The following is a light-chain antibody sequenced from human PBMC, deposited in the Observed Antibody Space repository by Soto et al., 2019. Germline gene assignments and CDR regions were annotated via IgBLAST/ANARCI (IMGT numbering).Light chain of an antibody. CDR3: QQLNNYPIT. V-gene: IGKV1-9*01. CDR1: QAITTY. J-gene: IGKJ5*01. Sequence: SPSSLSASVGDTVTITCRASQAITTYLAWYQQNPGKAPKLLISAASTLQSGVPSRFSGSGSGTDFTLTISSLQPEDFATYYCQQLNNYPITFGQGTRLEIK. CDR2: AAS.